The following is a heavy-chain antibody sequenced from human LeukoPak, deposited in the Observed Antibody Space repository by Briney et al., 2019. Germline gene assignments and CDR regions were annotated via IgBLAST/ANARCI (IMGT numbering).Heavy chain of an antibody. Sequence: GGSLRLSCAASGFTFSSYAMSWVRQAPGKGLEWASAISGSGGSTYYADSVKGRFTISRDNSKNTLYLQMNSLRAEDTAVYYCAKDEGYYYDSSGYLPHGYWGQGTLVTVSS. CDR1: GFTFSSYA. CDR3: AKDEGYYYDSSGYLPHGY. V-gene: IGHV3-23*01. D-gene: IGHD3-22*01. J-gene: IGHJ4*02. CDR2: ISGSGGST.